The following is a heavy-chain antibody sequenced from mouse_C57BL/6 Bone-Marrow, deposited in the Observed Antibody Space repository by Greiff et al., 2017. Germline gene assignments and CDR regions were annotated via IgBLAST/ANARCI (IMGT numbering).Heavy chain of an antibody. Sequence: VQLQESGAELAKPGASVKLSCKASGYTITSYWMHWVTQRPGQGLEWIGYLNPSSGYTKYNQKFKDKATLTADQSSSTAYVQLSSLTYEDSAVYYCARLGRGYFYYWGQGATLTVSS. V-gene: IGHV1-7*01. D-gene: IGHD4-1*01. CDR1: GYTITSYW. CDR2: LNPSSGYT. CDR3: ARLGRGYFYY. J-gene: IGHJ2*01.